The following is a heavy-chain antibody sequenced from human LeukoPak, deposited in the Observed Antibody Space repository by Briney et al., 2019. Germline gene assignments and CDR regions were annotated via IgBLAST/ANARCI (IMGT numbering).Heavy chain of an antibody. CDR1: GGTFSSYA. CDR3: ARPVGRGGGYVYGYYYGMDV. CDR2: IIPIFGTA. Sequence: SVKVSCKASGGTFSSYAISWVRQAPGQGLEWMGGIIPIFGTANYAQKFQGRVTITADESTSTAYMELSSLRSEDTAVYYCARPVGRGGGYVYGYYYGMDVWGKGTTVTVSS. D-gene: IGHD5-12*01. V-gene: IGHV1-69*13. J-gene: IGHJ6*04.